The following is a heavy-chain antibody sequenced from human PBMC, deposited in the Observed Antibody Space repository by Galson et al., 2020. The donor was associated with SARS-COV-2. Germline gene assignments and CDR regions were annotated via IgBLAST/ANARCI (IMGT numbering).Heavy chain of an antibody. J-gene: IGHJ4*02. CDR1: SGYY. CDR2: INHSGST. Sequence: SGYYWSWIRQPPGKGLEWIGEINHSGSTNYNPSLKSRVTISVDTSKNQFSLKLSSVTAADTAVYYCARTSLGVVAARRHDYWGQGTLVTVSS. CDR3: ARTSLGVVAARRHDY. V-gene: IGHV4-34*01. D-gene: IGHD2-15*01.